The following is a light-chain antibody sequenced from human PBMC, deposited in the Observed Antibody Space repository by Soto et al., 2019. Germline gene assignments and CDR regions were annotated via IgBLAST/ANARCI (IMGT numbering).Light chain of an antibody. CDR3: VLYMGSGIWV. CDR2: KTN. J-gene: IGLJ3*02. Sequence: QTVVTQEPSFSVSPGGTVTLTCGLSSGSVSSSYYASWYQQTPGQAPRTLIYKTNTRSSGVPDRFSGSILGSKAALTITGAQADDEADYYCVLYMGSGIWVFGGGTKVTVL. CDR1: SGSVSSSYY. V-gene: IGLV8-61*01.